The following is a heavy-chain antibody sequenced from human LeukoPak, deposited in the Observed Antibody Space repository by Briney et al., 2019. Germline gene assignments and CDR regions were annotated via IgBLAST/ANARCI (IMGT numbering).Heavy chain of an antibody. Sequence: SNYAMSWIRQPPGKGLEWIGSIYYSGSTYYNPSLKSRVTISVDTSKNQFSLKLNSVTATDTAVYYCARHYGPWGQGTLVTVSS. CDR3: ARHYGP. V-gene: IGHV4-39*01. J-gene: IGHJ4*02. D-gene: IGHD3-10*01. CDR1: SNYA. CDR2: IYYSGST.